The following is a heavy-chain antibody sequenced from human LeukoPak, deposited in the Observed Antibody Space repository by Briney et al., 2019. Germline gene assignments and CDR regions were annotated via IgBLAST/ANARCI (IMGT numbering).Heavy chain of an antibody. CDR2: ISSSASII. V-gene: IGHV3-48*02. J-gene: IGHJ4*02. D-gene: IGHD5-12*01. Sequence: PGGSLRLSCTTSGFTFGGYSMNWVRQAPGKGLGWVSYISSSASIIYYADSVRGRFTISRDNAKNSLYLRMNSLRDDDTAVYYCARDVRWLRFVFDHWGQGIPVTVSS. CDR1: GFTFGGYS. CDR3: ARDVRWLRFVFDH.